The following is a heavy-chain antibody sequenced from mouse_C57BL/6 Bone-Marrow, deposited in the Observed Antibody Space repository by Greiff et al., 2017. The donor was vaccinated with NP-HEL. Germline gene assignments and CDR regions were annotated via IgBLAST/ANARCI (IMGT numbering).Heavy chain of an antibody. J-gene: IGHJ1*03. D-gene: IGHD1-1*02. Sequence: QVQLQQSGAELAKPGASVKLSCKASGYTFTSYWMHWVKQRPGQGLEWIGYINPSSGYTKYNQKFKDKATLTADKSSSTAYMQLSSLTYEDSAVYYCARENYGLHRYFDVWGTGTTVTVSS. V-gene: IGHV1-7*01. CDR3: ARENYGLHRYFDV. CDR1: GYTFTSYW. CDR2: INPSSGYT.